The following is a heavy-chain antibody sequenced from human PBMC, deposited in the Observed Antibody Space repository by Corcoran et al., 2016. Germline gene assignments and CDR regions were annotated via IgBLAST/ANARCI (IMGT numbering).Heavy chain of an antibody. CDR3: ARSRRDTAMVD. Sequence: QVQLQESGPGLVKPSETLSLTCTVSGGSIGSYYWSWIRQPPGKGLEWIGYIYYSGSTNYNPSLKSRVTISVDTSKNQFSLKLSSVTAADTAVYYCARSRRDTAMVDWGQGTLVTVSS. CDR1: GGSIGSYY. J-gene: IGHJ4*02. CDR2: IYYSGST. D-gene: IGHD5-18*01. V-gene: IGHV4-59*01.